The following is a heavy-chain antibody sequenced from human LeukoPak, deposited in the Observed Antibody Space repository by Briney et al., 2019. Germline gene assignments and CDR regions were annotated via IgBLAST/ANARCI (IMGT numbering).Heavy chain of an antibody. J-gene: IGHJ4*02. CDR2: INPNSGGT. CDR3: ARAQTYCSGVTCYSDS. CDR1: GYTFTGYY. Sequence: ASVTVSCTASGYTFTGYYIHWVRQPPGQGLEWMGWINPNSGGTKNAQKFQGRVTMTRDTSISTAYMELSRLISDDTAVYYCARAQTYCSGVTCYSDSWGQGTLVTVSS. D-gene: IGHD2-15*01. V-gene: IGHV1-2*02.